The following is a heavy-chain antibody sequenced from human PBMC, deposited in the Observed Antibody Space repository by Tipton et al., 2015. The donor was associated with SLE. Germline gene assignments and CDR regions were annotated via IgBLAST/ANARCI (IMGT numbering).Heavy chain of an antibody. Sequence: TLSLTCTVSGGSISSSSYYWGWIRQPPGKGLEWIGSIYYSGSTYYNPSLKSRVTISVDTSKNQFSLKLSSVTAADTAVYYCARAWAVTGDGVDYWGQGTLVTVSS. V-gene: IGHV4-39*07. CDR2: IYYSGST. D-gene: IGHD7-27*01. CDR3: ARAWAVTGDGVDY. J-gene: IGHJ4*02. CDR1: GGSISSSSYY.